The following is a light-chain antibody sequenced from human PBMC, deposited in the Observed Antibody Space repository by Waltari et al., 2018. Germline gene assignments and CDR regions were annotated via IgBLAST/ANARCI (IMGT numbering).Light chain of an antibody. CDR1: QSLVPRDGNTY. J-gene: IGKJ5*01. V-gene: IGKV2-30*02. CDR3: MQGTHWPPT. CDR2: KVS. Sequence: DVVMTQSPLSLPVTLGPPAPIPCRSTQSLVPRDGNTYLNWFQQRPGQSPRCLIYKVSDRDSGVPDRFSGSGSGTDFTLKISRVEAEDVGVYYCMQGTHWPPTFGRGTRLEIQ.